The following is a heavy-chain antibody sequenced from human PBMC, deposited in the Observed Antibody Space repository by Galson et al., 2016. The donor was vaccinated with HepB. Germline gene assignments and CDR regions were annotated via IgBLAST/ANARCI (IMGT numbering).Heavy chain of an antibody. D-gene: IGHD3-3*01. Sequence: SLRLSCAASGFTFSSYSMHWVRQAPGKGLEWVSLVSHDERNEYYADSVKGRFTISRDNSKNTLYLQMNSLRAEDTAVYYCARDHNVFRFLEWLLCFGYWGQGTLVTVSS. CDR1: GFTFSSYS. CDR2: VSHDERNE. J-gene: IGHJ4*02. V-gene: IGHV3-30*04. CDR3: ARDHNVFRFLEWLLCFGY.